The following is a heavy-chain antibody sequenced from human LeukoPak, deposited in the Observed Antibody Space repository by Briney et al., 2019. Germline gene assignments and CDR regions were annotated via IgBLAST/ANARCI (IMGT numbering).Heavy chain of an antibody. V-gene: IGHV4-34*01. CDR3: ARISEGYYGDYALAYFQH. Sequence: PSETLSLTCAVYGGSFSGYYWSWIRQPPGKGIEWIGEINHSGSTNYNPSLKSRGTISVDTSKNQFSLKLSSVTAADTAVYYCARISEGYYGDYALAYFQHWGQGTLVTVSS. J-gene: IGHJ1*01. CDR2: INHSGST. CDR1: GGSFSGYY. D-gene: IGHD4-17*01.